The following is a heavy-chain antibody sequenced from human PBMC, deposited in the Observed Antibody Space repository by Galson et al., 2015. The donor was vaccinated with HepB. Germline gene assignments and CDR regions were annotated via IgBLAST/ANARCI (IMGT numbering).Heavy chain of an antibody. CDR2: IYPGDSDT. V-gene: IGHV5-51*03. D-gene: IGHD3-9*01. CDR3: ARRAHSSPYYDILTGYGFHNYFDY. J-gene: IGHJ4*02. CDR1: GYSFTSYW. Sequence: QSGAEVKKPGESLKISCKGSGYSFTSYWVGWVRQMPGKGLEWMGIIYPGDSDTRFSPSFQGQVTISADKSISTAYLQWSSLKASDTAMYYCARRAHSSPYYDILTGYGFHNYFDYWGQGTLVTVSS.